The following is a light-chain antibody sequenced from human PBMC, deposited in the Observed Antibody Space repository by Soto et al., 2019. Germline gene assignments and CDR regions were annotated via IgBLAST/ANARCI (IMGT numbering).Light chain of an antibody. CDR3: QQYNNWPPWT. Sequence: EIVMTQSPATLSVSPGERATLSCRASQSVSSNLAWYQQKPGQAPRLLIYGASTRPTGIPARFSGSGSGTEFTLTISSLQPEDFAVYYCQQYNNWPPWTFGQGTKVEIK. CDR1: QSVSSN. J-gene: IGKJ1*01. V-gene: IGKV3-15*01. CDR2: GAS.